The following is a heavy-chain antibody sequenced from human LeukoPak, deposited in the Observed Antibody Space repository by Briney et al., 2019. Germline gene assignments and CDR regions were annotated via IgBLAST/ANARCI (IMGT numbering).Heavy chain of an antibody. Sequence: SVKVSCKASGGTFSSYAISWVRQAPGQGLEWMGRIIPILGIANYAQKFQGRVTITADKSTSTAYMELSSLRSEDTAVYYCAREPPYSSGYFAGNYYYYYGMDVWGQGTTVTVSS. D-gene: IGHD3-22*01. CDR1: GGTFSSYA. V-gene: IGHV1-69*04. J-gene: IGHJ6*02. CDR3: AREPPYSSGYFAGNYYYYYGMDV. CDR2: IIPILGIA.